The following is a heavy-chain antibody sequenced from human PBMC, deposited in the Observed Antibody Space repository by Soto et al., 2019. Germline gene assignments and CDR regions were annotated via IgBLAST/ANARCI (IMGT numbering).Heavy chain of an antibody. J-gene: IGHJ4*02. CDR3: ARVERESYPDH. CDR2: IRNSGGFT. D-gene: IGHD1-26*01. V-gene: IGHV3-11*05. Sequence: GGSLRLSCAASGFTFSDFYMTWIRQAPGKGLEWVSYIRNSGGFTNYADSVRGRFTISRDNAKNSLYLQMNSLRADDTAVYYCARVERESYPDHWGLGILVTVSS. CDR1: GFTFSDFY.